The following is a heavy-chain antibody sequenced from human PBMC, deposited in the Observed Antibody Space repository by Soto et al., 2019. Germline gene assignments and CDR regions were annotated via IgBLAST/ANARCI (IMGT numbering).Heavy chain of an antibody. Sequence: PGESLKISCKGSGYSFTSYWISWVRQMPGKGLEWMGRIDPSDSYTNYSPSFQGHVTISADKSISTAYLQWSSLKASDTAMYYCARRNSEMSDYYYYYGMDVWGQGTTVTVSS. V-gene: IGHV5-10-1*01. J-gene: IGHJ6*02. CDR3: ARRNSEMSDYYYYYGMDV. CDR2: IDPSDSYT. CDR1: GYSFTSYW. D-gene: IGHD4-4*01.